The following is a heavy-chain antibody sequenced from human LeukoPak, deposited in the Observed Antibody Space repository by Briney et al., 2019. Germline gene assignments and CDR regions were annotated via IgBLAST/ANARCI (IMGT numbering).Heavy chain of an antibody. CDR1: GGSFSGYY. V-gene: IGHV4-34*01. CDR3: ARGLNDSWTGENY. J-gene: IGHJ4*02. Sequence: SETLSLTCAVYGGSFSGYYWSWIRQPPGKGLEWIGEINHSGSANYNPSLKSRVTISVDTSKNQFSLKLSSVTAADTAVYYCARGLNDSWTGENYWGQGTLVTVSS. CDR2: INHSGSA. D-gene: IGHD3-3*01.